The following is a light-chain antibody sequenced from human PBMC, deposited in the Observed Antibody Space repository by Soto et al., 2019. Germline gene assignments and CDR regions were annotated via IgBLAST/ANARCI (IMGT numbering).Light chain of an antibody. CDR2: GAS. J-gene: IGKJ1*01. CDR3: QKYNSAPWT. CDR1: QGISNY. Sequence: DIQMTQSPSSLSASVGDTVTITCRASQGISNYLAWYQQKPGKVPRLLIYGASTLQSGVPSRFSGSGSGTDFTLTITSLQPEDVATYYCQKYNSAPWTFGQGTKVEIK. V-gene: IGKV1-27*01.